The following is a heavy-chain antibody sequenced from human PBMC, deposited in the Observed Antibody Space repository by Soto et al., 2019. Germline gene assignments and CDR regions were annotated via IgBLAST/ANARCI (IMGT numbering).Heavy chain of an antibody. V-gene: IGHV1-69*01. J-gene: IGHJ4*02. CDR1: GGTFSSYA. CDR3: ARGVHYDTSGYYYFY. Sequence: QVQLVQSGAEVKKPGSSVKVSCKASGGTFSSYAIDWVRQAPGQGFEWMGGIIPIFGTANYAQKFQGRIKITAVESTSTAYMELRSLRSEDTAMYYCARGVHYDTSGYYYFYWGQGTLVTVSS. D-gene: IGHD3-22*01. CDR2: IIPIFGTA.